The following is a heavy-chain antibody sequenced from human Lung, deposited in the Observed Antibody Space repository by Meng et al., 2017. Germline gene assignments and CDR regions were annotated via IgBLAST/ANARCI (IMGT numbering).Heavy chain of an antibody. CDR2: SCACNGNT. CDR3: SASTSIAGSPFDY. V-gene: IGHV1-18*01. J-gene: IGHJ4*02. CDR1: GYTFTSYG. Sequence: QVQLVQSGSEAKKPGASVKVTGTSSGYTFTSYGISCVRQRPGQGLEWVGLSCACNGNTNYAQKLLGRVTMTTDTSTSTAYMELRSLRSDDTAVYYCSASTSIAGSPFDYWGQGTLVTVSS. D-gene: IGHD6-6*01.